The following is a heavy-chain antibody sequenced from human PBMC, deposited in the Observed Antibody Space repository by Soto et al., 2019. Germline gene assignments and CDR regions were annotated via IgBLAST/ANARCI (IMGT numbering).Heavy chain of an antibody. D-gene: IGHD6-6*01. CDR1: GGSVSSGSYY. CDR3: AREGYSSSSLFDY. CDR2: IYYSGST. J-gene: IGHJ4*02. V-gene: IGHV4-61*01. Sequence: PSETLSLTCTVSGGSVSSGSYYWSWIRQPPGKGLEWIGYIYYSGSTNYNPSLKSRVTISVDTSKNQFSLKLGSVTAADTAVYYCAREGYSSSSLFDYWGQGTLVTVSS.